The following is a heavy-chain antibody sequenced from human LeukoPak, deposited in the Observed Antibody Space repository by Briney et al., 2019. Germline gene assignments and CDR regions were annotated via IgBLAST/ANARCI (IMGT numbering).Heavy chain of an antibody. V-gene: IGHV1-18*04. CDR3: ARDLSRYFDL. CDR1: GYSFITYP. Sequence: ASVKVSCKASGYSFITYPMNWVRQAPGQGLEWMGWINPNSGGTNYAQKLQGRVTMTTDTSTSTAYMELRSLRSDDTVVYYCARDLSRYFDLWGRGTLVTVSS. J-gene: IGHJ2*01. CDR2: INPNSGGT.